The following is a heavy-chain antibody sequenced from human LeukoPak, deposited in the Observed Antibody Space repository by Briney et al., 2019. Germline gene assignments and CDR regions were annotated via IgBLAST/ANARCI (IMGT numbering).Heavy chain of an antibody. CDR2: IIPIFGTA. D-gene: IGHD2-15*01. V-gene: IGHV1-69*13. CDR3: ARADCSGGSCYQKFDP. J-gene: IGHJ5*02. Sequence: ASVKVSCKASGYTFTSYYMHWVRQAPGQGLEWMGGIIPIFGTANYAQKFQGRVTITADESTSTAYMELSSLRSEDTAVYYCARADCSGGSCYQKFDPWGQGTLVTVSS. CDR1: GYTFTSYY.